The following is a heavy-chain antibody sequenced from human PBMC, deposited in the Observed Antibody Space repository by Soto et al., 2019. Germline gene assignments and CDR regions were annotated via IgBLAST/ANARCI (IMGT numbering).Heavy chain of an antibody. CDR2: INAGNGNT. D-gene: IGHD3-10*01. J-gene: IGHJ4*02. Sequence: GASVKVSCKASGYTFTSHAMHWVRQATGQRLEWMGWINAGNGNTKYSQKFQGRVTITRDTSASTAYMELSSLRSEDTAVYYCARKMVRGVIMDYWGQGTLVTVSS. CDR3: ARKMVRGVIMDY. CDR1: GYTFTSHA. V-gene: IGHV1-3*01.